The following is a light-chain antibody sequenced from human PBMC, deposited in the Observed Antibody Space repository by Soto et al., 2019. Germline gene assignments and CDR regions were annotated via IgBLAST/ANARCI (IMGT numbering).Light chain of an antibody. CDR1: QSVSSN. V-gene: IGKV3-20*01. CDR2: GAS. Sequence: EIVLTQSPATLSLSPGERATLSCRASQSVSSNLAWHQQKPGQAPRLLIYGASTRATGIPARFSGSGSGTEFTLTISRLEPEDFAVYYCQQYATSPITFGQGTRLEIK. CDR3: QQYATSPIT. J-gene: IGKJ5*01.